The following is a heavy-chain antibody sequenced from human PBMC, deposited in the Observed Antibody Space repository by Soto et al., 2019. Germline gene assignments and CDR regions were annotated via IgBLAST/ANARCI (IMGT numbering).Heavy chain of an antibody. CDR1: GGTFSKYA. V-gene: IGHV1-69*01. CDR3: ARPLRDRNYCYGMAV. Sequence: QVQLVQSGAEMQQPGASVRVSCKASGGTFSKYAFSWVRQAPGQGLEWLGGTIPMFGTPNYAQKFQGRVAISAEESTATVYMELSSLRSEDTAVYFCARPLRDRNYCYGMAVWGQGTTVTVPS. J-gene: IGHJ6*02. D-gene: IGHD3-22*01. CDR2: TIPMFGTP.